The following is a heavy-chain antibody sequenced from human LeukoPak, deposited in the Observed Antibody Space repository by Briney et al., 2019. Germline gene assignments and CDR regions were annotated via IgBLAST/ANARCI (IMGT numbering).Heavy chain of an antibody. CDR1: GFTFTSYS. Sequence: GGSLRLSCAASGFTFTSYSMSWVRQAPGKGLEWVSALSGNGDKTFYAGSVRGRFTISRDNSKNRLYLQMYGLRAEDTAVYYCAKDLNYGFDYWGQGTLVTVSS. D-gene: IGHD3-10*01. CDR3: AKDLNYGFDY. V-gene: IGHV3-23*01. J-gene: IGHJ4*02. CDR2: LSGNGDKT.